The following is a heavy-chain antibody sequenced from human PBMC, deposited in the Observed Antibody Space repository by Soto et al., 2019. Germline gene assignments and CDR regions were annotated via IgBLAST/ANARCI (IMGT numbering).Heavy chain of an antibody. CDR1: GYTFTSYG. J-gene: IGHJ5*02. Sequence: QVQLVQSGAEVKKPGASVKVSCKASGYTFTSYGISWVRQAPGQGLEWMGWISAYNGNTNYAQKLQGRDTMTTDTSTSTPYMELSHLRSDDTAVYYCARDPFLLGVVHWFDPWGQGTLVTVSS. V-gene: IGHV1-18*01. CDR3: ARDPFLLGVVHWFDP. CDR2: ISAYNGNT. D-gene: IGHD2-15*01.